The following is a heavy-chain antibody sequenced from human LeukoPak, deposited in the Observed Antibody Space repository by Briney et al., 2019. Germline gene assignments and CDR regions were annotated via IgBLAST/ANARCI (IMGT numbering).Heavy chain of an antibody. J-gene: IGHJ6*02. V-gene: IGHV1-69*02. CDR2: IIPILGIA. CDR3: ASSADSSGYHIHKYYGMDV. CDR1: GYTFTGYY. Sequence: RASVKVSCKASGYTFTGYYMHWVRQAPGQGLEWMGRIIPILGIANYAQKFQGRVTITADKSTSTAYMELSSLRSEDTAVYYCASSADSSGYHIHKYYGMDVWGQGITVTVSS. D-gene: IGHD3-22*01.